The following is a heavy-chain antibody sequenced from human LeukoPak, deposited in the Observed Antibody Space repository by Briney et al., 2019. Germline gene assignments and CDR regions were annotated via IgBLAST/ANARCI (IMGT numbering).Heavy chain of an antibody. Sequence: SETLSLTCAVYGGSFSGYYWSWIRQPPGKGLEWIGEISDSGSTYYNPSLKSRVTISADTSKKQISLKLNSVTAADTAVYYCARGVNYAFTPWGQGTLVTVSS. CDR1: GGSFSGYY. CDR2: ISDSGST. J-gene: IGHJ5*02. D-gene: IGHD2-2*01. CDR3: ARGVNYAFTP. V-gene: IGHV4-34*01.